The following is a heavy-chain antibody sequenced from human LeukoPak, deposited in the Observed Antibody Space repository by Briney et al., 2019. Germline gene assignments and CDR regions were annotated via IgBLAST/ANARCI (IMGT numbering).Heavy chain of an antibody. J-gene: IGHJ4*02. D-gene: IGHD3-22*01. V-gene: IGHV4-61*02. CDR1: GDSISSGDYY. CDR2: ISSSGST. CDR3: ARASGSRVVVVTPYFDY. Sequence: SVTLSLTCTVSGDSISSGDYYWSWIRQPAGKGLEWIGRISSSGSTNYNPSLKSRVTISVDTSKNQFSLKLSSVTAADTAVYYCARASGSRVVVVTPYFDYWGQGTLVTVSS.